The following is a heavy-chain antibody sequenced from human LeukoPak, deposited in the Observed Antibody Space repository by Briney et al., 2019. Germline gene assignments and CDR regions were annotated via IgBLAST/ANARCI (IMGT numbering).Heavy chain of an antibody. CDR2: IGTSGSDM. Sequence: PGGSLRLSCAASGFTFSNYNMNWVRQAPGKGLEWVSYIGTSGSDMYYVDSVKGRFAISRDNAKNSLYLQMNSLRAEDTAVYYCAKVKGEVIGAFDIWGQGTMVTVSS. D-gene: IGHD3-16*01. CDR3: AKVKGEVIGAFDI. CDR1: GFTFSNYN. J-gene: IGHJ3*02. V-gene: IGHV3-21*01.